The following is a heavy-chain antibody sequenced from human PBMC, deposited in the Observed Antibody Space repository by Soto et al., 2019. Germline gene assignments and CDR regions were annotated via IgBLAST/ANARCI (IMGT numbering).Heavy chain of an antibody. D-gene: IGHD4-17*01. Sequence: ASVKVSCKASRYSFTTYALHWVRQAPGQRLEWMGWINAGNGDTKYSEKFQGRVTITRDTSANTAYMKLSSLRSEDTSVYYCAREPGTGAVLRSYRFDYWGQGTLVTVSS. J-gene: IGHJ4*02. V-gene: IGHV1-3*01. CDR3: AREPGTGAVLRSYRFDY. CDR2: INAGNGDT. CDR1: RYSFTTYA.